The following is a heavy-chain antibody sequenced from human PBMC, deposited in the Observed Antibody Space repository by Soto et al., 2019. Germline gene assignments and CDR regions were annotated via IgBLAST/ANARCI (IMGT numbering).Heavy chain of an antibody. J-gene: IGHJ4*02. CDR2: IYTSGST. V-gene: IGHV4-4*07. D-gene: IGHD3-22*01. CDR3: ARGPGYYDSGPLYY. CDR1: GGSISSYY. Sequence: SETLSLTCTVSGGSISSYYWSWIRQPAGKGLEWIGRIYTSGSTNYNPSLKSRVTMSVDTSKNQFSLKLSSVTAADTAVYYCARGPGYYDSGPLYYWGQGTLVTVSS.